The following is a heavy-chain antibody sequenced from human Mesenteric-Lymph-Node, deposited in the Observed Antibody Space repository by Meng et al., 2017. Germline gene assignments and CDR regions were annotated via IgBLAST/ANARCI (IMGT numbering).Heavy chain of an antibody. J-gene: IGHJ3*02. CDR1: GFPFSTFN. CDR2: ISSSNSYI. D-gene: IGHD3-22*01. V-gene: IGHV3-21*04. CDR3: AKEDSGSYYWSSGDDAFDI. Sequence: GESLKISCAASGFPFSTFNMNWVRQSPGKGLESVSSISSSNSYIYYADSVKGRFAISRNNSKTTLYLQMNSLRAEDTAVYHCAKEDSGSYYWSSGDDAFDIWGQGTMVTVSS.